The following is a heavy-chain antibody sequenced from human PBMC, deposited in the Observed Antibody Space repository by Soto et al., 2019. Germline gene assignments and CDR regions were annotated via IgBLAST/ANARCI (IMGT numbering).Heavy chain of an antibody. CDR2: INAGNGNT. CDR3: ARNLVVVVDGTRALVY. CDR1: GYTFTSYT. J-gene: IGHJ4*02. Sequence: QVQLVQSGAEVKKPGASVKVSCKASGYTFTSYTMHWVRQAPGQGLEWMGWINAGNGNTHSSQKFQGRVTITRDTSASTAYMELSSLRSEDTAVYYCARNLVVVVDGTRALVYWGQGTLVTVSS. D-gene: IGHD2-15*01. V-gene: IGHV1-3*01.